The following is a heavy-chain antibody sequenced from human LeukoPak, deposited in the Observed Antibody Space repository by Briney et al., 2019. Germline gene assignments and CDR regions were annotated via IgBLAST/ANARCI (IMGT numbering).Heavy chain of an antibody. Sequence: GGSLRLSWAASGFTFSNYWMHWVRQAPGKGLVWVSRIKGDGSHTIYADSVKGRFTISRDNAKNTLYLQMRSLRAEDTAVYYCVRDWDHFDFDSWGQGTLVTVSS. CDR2: IKGDGSHT. CDR3: VRDWDHFDFDS. CDR1: GFTFSNYW. J-gene: IGHJ5*01. V-gene: IGHV3-74*01. D-gene: IGHD3-9*01.